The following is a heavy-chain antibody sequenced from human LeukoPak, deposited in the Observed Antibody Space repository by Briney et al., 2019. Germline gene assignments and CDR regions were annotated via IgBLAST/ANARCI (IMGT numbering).Heavy chain of an antibody. CDR2: ISSSSSYI. D-gene: IGHD6-6*01. Sequence: GGSLRLSCADSGITFSNYVMTWVRQAPGKGLEWVSSISSSSSYIYYADSVKGRFTISRDNAKNSLYLQMNSLRAEDTAVYYCARDGYSSSSSLAFDIWGQGTMVTVSS. CDR1: GITFSNYV. J-gene: IGHJ3*02. V-gene: IGHV3-21*01. CDR3: ARDGYSSSSSLAFDI.